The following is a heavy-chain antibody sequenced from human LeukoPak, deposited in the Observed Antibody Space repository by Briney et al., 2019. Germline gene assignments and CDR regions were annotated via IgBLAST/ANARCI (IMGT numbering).Heavy chain of an antibody. J-gene: IGHJ4*02. D-gene: IGHD1-26*01. CDR1: GGSISSGSYY. CDR3: ARGGEGATDY. Sequence: PSETLSLTCTVSGGSISSGSYYWSWIRQPARKGLEWIGRIYTSGSTNYNPSLKSRVTISVDTSKNQFSLKLSSVTAADTAVYYCARGGEGATDYWGQGTLVTVSS. V-gene: IGHV4-61*02. CDR2: IYTSGST.